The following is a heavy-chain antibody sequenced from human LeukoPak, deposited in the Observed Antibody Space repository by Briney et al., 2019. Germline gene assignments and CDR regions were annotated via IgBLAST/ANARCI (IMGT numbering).Heavy chain of an antibody. V-gene: IGHV3-23*01. J-gene: IGHJ4*02. Sequence: GWSLRLSCAASGLTFNSYAMREVRPAPGKGRDGVSAIRDSAGDTYYAASVKGRFTIYRDNPKKALYLQMNSLRAEDTAIYYCAKRIQYSSSSAYFDYWGQGTLVTVSS. D-gene: IGHD6-6*01. CDR3: AKRIQYSSSSAYFDY. CDR1: GLTFNSYA. CDR2: IRDSAGDT.